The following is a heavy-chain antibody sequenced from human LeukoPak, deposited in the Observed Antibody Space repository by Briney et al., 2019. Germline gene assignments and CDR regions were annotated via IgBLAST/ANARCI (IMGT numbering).Heavy chain of an antibody. CDR1: GFTFSSYG. CDR3: ARDEDGSGIDY. Sequence: GRSLRLSCAASGFTFSSYGMHWVRQAPGKGLEWVAVIWYDGSNKYYADSVKGRFTISRDNSKNTLYLQMNSLRAEDTAVYYCARDEDGSGIDYWGQGTLVTVSS. V-gene: IGHV3-33*01. D-gene: IGHD3-10*01. J-gene: IGHJ4*02. CDR2: IWYDGSNK.